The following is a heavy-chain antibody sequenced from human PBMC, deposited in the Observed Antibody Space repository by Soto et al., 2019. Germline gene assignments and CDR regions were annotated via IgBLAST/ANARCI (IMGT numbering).Heavy chain of an antibody. D-gene: IGHD4-17*01. CDR2: IYYSGST. Sequence: SETLSLTCTVSGGSISSGDYYWSWIRQPPGKGLEWIGYIYYSGSTYYNPSLKSRVTISVDTSKNQFSLKLSSVTAADTAVYYCASWPQSMTTVTSYYYYGMDVWGQGTTVPVSS. V-gene: IGHV4-30-4*01. J-gene: IGHJ6*02. CDR1: GGSISSGDYY. CDR3: ASWPQSMTTVTSYYYYGMDV.